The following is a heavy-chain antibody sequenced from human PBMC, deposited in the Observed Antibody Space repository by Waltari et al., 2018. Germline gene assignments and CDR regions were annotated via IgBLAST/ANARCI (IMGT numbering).Heavy chain of an antibody. Sequence: QVQLVQSGAEVKKPGSSVKVSCAASGFTFSSYGMHWVRQAPGKGLEWVAFIRYDGSNKYYADSVKGRFTISRDNSKNTLYLQMNSLRAEDTAVYYCAKVQGVGYWGQGTLVTVSS. V-gene: IGHV3-30*02. CDR1: GFTFSSYG. CDR3: AKVQGVGY. CDR2: IRYDGSNK. D-gene: IGHD3-10*01. J-gene: IGHJ4*02.